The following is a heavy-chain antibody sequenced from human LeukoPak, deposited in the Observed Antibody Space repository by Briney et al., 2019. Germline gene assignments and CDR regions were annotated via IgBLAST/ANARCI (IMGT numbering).Heavy chain of an antibody. CDR2: INSDGITI. D-gene: IGHD4-23*01. V-gene: IGHV3-74*01. CDR3: ARGSIDYAGSPDY. Sequence: GGSLRLSCVVSGFTFRSYWMHWVRQAPGKGLVWVSRINSDGITITYGDSVKGRFIISRDNAKNTLYLQMNSLRAEDTAVYYCARGSIDYAGSPDYWGQGTLVTVSS. J-gene: IGHJ4*02. CDR1: GFTFRSYW.